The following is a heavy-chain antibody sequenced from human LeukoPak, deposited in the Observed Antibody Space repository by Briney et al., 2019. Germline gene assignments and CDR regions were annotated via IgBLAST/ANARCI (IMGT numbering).Heavy chain of an antibody. J-gene: IGHJ4*02. CDR2: INHSGSI. CDR1: GGSFSGYY. D-gene: IGHD2-21*02. V-gene: IGHV4-34*01. CDR3: ARGSRIVVVTAARRGRNYFDY. Sequence: SETLSLTCAVYGGSFSGYYWSWIRQPPGKGLEWIGGINHSGSINYNPSLKSRVTISVDTSKNQFSLKLSSVTAADTAVYYCARGSRIVVVTAARRGRNYFDYWGQGTLVTVSS.